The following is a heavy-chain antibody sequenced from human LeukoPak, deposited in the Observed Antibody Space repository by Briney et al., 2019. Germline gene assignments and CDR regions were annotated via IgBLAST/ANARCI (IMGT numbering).Heavy chain of an antibody. J-gene: IGHJ3*02. CDR2: ISGSGGST. CDR3: AQGQQLVLRHAFDI. V-gene: IGHV3-23*01. Sequence: PGGSLRLSCAASGFTFSSYAMSWVRQAPGKGLEGVSAISGSGGSTYYADSVKGRFTISRDNSKNTLYLQMNSLRAEDTAVYYCAQGQQLVLRHAFDIWGQGTMVTVSS. D-gene: IGHD6-13*01. CDR1: GFTFSSYA.